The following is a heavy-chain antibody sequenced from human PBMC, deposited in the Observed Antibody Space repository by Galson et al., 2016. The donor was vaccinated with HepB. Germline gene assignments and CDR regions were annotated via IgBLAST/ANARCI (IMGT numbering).Heavy chain of an antibody. CDR2: INAGNGNT. CDR3: ARDRWELIYGMDV. D-gene: IGHD1-26*01. Sequence: SVKVSCKASGYTFTSYAMHWVRQAPGQRLEWMGWINAGNGNTKYSQKFQGRVTFTRDTSASTAYMELSSLRSEDTAVYYCARDRWELIYGMDVWGQGTLVTVSS. J-gene: IGHJ6*02. CDR1: GYTFTSYA. V-gene: IGHV1-3*01.